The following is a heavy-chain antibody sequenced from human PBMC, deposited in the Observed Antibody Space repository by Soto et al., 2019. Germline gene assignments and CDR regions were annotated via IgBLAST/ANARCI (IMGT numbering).Heavy chain of an antibody. Sequence: QVQLQESGPGLVKPSGTLSLTCAVSGGSISSSNWWSWVRQPPGKGLEWIGEIYHSGSTNYNPSLKSRVTISVDKSKNQFSLKLSSVTAADTAVYYCARGHMKNSSGWTDYYYYYGMDVWGQGTTVTVSS. CDR1: GGSISSSNW. CDR3: ARGHMKNSSGWTDYYYYYGMDV. J-gene: IGHJ6*02. V-gene: IGHV4-4*02. CDR2: IYHSGST. D-gene: IGHD6-19*01.